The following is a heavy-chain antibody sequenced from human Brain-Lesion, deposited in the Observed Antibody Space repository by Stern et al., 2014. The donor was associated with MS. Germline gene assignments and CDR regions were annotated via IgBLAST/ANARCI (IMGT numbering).Heavy chain of an antibody. CDR2: IYYTGST. CDR1: CDSMSSYY. J-gene: IGHJ4*02. V-gene: IGHV4-59*01. Sequence: QLQLQESGPGLVKPSETLSLTCTVSCDSMSSYYWSWIRQPPGKGLEWIGSIYYTGSTDYNPSLKSRVTISVDTSKNQFSLRLTSVTAADTAVYYCARLSSGWYAYWGQGTLVTVSS. CDR3: ARLSSGWYAY. D-gene: IGHD6-19*01.